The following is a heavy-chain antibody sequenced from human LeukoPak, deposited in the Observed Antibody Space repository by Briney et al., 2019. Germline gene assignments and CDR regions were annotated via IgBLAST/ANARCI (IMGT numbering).Heavy chain of an antibody. Sequence: ASVKVSCKASGYTFTSYGISWVRQAPGQGLEWMGWISTYNGNTNYAQNLQGRVTMTTDTSTSTAYMELRSLRSDDTAVYYCATKRGYSGYETLDYWGQGTLVTVSS. CDR2: ISTYNGNT. D-gene: IGHD5-12*01. V-gene: IGHV1-18*01. J-gene: IGHJ4*02. CDR1: GYTFTSYG. CDR3: ATKRGYSGYETLDY.